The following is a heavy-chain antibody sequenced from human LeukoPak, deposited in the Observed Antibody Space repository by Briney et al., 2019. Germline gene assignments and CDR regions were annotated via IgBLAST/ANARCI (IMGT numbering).Heavy chain of an antibody. CDR1: GGSFSGYY. CDR3: ARGCSSTSCYAQGDY. V-gene: IGHV4-34*01. Sequence: SETLSLTCAVYGGSFSGYYWSWIRQPPGKGLEWIGEINHSGSTNYNPSLKSRVTISVDTSKNQFSLKLSSVTAADTAVYYCARGCSSTSCYAQGDYWGQGTQVTVSS. D-gene: IGHD2-2*01. J-gene: IGHJ4*02. CDR2: INHSGST.